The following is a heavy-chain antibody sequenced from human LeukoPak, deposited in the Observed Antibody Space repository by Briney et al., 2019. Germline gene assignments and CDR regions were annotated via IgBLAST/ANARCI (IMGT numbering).Heavy chain of an antibody. D-gene: IGHD4-17*01. CDR1: GGSFSGYY. CDR3: ARGQGTVTTH. J-gene: IGHJ4*02. V-gene: IGHV4-34*01. Sequence: SETLSLTCAVSGGSFSGYYWTWIRQPPGKGLEWIGEINHSGSANYNPPLKSRVTVSLDTSKNQFSLNLSSVTAADTAVYYCARGQGTVTTHWGQGTLVTVSS. CDR2: INHSGSA.